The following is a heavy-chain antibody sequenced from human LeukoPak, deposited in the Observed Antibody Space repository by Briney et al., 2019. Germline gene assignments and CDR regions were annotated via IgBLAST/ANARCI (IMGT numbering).Heavy chain of an antibody. Sequence: PGGSLRLSCAVSGFTFNNYDMSWVRQAPGKGLEWVSGISGSGGSTYYADSVKGRFTISRDNSKNTLYLQMNSLRAEDTAVYYCAKVLGGTFDYWGQGTLVTVSS. CDR2: ISGSGGST. CDR3: AKVLGGTFDY. CDR1: GFTFNNYD. V-gene: IGHV3-23*01. J-gene: IGHJ4*02.